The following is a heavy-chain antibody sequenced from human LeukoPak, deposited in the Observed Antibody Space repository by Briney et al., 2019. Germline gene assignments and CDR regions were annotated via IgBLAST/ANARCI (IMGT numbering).Heavy chain of an antibody. Sequence: KSSETLSLTWAVYGGSFSGYYWSWISQPPGKGLEWVGEINHRGSTNYNPSLKRRVTILKDTSKNQFSLKLRSVTVADTAVYYCARVKPVAGTLPHLLDYWGQGALVTVSS. D-gene: IGHD6-19*01. CDR2: INHRGST. CDR3: ARVKPVAGTLPHLLDY. CDR1: GGSFSGYY. J-gene: IGHJ4*02. V-gene: IGHV4-34*01.